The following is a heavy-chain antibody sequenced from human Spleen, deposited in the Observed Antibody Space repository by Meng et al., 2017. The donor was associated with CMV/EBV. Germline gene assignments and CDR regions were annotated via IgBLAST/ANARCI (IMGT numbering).Heavy chain of an antibody. D-gene: IGHD2-2*01. CDR3: ARPPNIVVVPAAPPSYYGMDV. J-gene: IGHJ6*02. CDR1: GFTFSNYW. V-gene: IGHV3-74*01. Sequence: GESLKISCAASGFTFSNYWMHWVRQAPGKGLVWVSHINIDGSSTNYADSVKGRFTISRDNAKNTLYLQMNSLRAEDTAVYYCARPPNIVVVPAAPPSYYGMDVWGQGTTVTVSS. CDR2: INIDGSST.